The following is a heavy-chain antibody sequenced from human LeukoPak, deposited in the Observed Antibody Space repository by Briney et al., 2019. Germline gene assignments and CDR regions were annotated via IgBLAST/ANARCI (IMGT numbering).Heavy chain of an antibody. CDR1: GFTFSNAW. CDR2: IKSKTDGGTT. Sequence: GGSLRLSCVASGFTFSNAWMSWVRQAPGKGLEWVGRIKSKTDGGTTDYAAPVKGRFTISRDDSKNTLYLQMNSLKTEDTAVYYCTTFDPRFLEWLLGYWFDPWGQGTLVTVSS. V-gene: IGHV3-15*01. J-gene: IGHJ5*02. CDR3: TTFDPRFLEWLLGYWFDP. D-gene: IGHD3-3*01.